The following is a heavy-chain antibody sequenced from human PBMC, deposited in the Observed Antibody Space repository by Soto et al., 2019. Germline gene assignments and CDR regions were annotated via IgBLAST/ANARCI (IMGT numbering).Heavy chain of an antibody. CDR2: IYYSGST. CDR3: ARDHYYDSSGPPWYFDL. V-gene: IGHV4-31*03. D-gene: IGHD3-22*01. J-gene: IGHJ2*01. CDR1: GGSISSGGYY. Sequence: QVQLQESGPGLVKPSQTLSLTCTVSGGSISSGGYYWSWIRQHPGKGLEWIGYIYYSGSTYYNPSLKSRVTISVDTSKNQFSLKLSSVTAADTAVYYCARDHYYDSSGPPWYFDLWGRGTLVTVSS.